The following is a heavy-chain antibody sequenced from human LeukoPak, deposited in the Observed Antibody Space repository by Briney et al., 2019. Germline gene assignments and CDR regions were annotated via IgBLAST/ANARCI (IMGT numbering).Heavy chain of an antibody. CDR2: ISSSGSTI. V-gene: IGHV3-48*03. D-gene: IGHD5-24*01. J-gene: IGHJ4*02. Sequence: GGSLRLSCAASGFTFSDYEMNWVRQAPGKGLEWVSYISSSGSTIYYADSVKGRFTISRDNAKNSLYLQINSLRAEDTAVYCCARLRGGYRLYWGQGTLVTVSS. CDR1: GFTFSDYE. CDR3: ARLRGGYRLY.